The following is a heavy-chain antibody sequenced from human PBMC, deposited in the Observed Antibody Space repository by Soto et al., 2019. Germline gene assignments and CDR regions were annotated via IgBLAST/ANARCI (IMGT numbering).Heavy chain of an antibody. V-gene: IGHV3-15*01. CDR2: IKSNTDGGTT. D-gene: IGHD6-13*01. J-gene: IGHJ4*02. CDR3: TTLRYTSSWDWDF. CDR1: GFTFSDAW. Sequence: GGSLRLSCAVSGFTFSDAWMNWVRQAPGKGLEWVGRIKSNTDGGTTDYAAPVKDRFTISRDDSKNTLYLQINGLKTEDTAVYYGTTLRYTSSWDWDFWGQGTLVTV.